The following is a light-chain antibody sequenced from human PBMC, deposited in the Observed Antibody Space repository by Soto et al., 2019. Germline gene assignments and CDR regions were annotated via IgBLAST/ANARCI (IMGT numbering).Light chain of an antibody. CDR1: QSVRNN. J-gene: IGKJ5*01. CDR2: TAS. V-gene: IGKV1-39*01. CDR3: QQANSFPLT. Sequence: DIHMSQSPSSLSASVGDRFTITCRASQSVRNNVNWYQQKPGKAPKLLISTASSLRSGVPSRFRGSGSGTTFILTISSLQPEDFATYYCQQANSFPLTFGQGTRLEIK.